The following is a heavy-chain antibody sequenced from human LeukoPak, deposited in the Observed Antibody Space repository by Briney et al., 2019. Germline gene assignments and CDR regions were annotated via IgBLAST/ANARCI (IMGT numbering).Heavy chain of an antibody. J-gene: IGHJ4*01. D-gene: IGHD6-6*01. Sequence: SETRSLTCTVSGGSISSGGYYWSWIRQHPGKGLEWIGYIYYSGSTYYNPSLKSRVTISVDTSKNQFSLKLSSVTAADTAVYYCAREVVSIAARLLDYWGQGTLVAVSS. CDR2: IYYSGST. V-gene: IGHV4-31*03. CDR1: GGSISSGGYY. CDR3: AREVVSIAARLLDY.